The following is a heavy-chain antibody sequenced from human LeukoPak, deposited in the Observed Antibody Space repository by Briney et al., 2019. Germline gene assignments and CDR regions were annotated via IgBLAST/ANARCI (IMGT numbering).Heavy chain of an antibody. D-gene: IGHD3-10*01. CDR1: GFPFNTYA. J-gene: IGHJ4*02. Sequence: GGSLRLSCEASGFPFNTYAMAWVRQVPGKGPEWVASIGSTETFYAGSVGGRFTISRDDSKNTIYLQMDSLRVEDTAIYYCVRDYMSGNGVYDCFEFWGQGTPVTVSS. CDR2: IGSTET. CDR3: VRDYMSGNGVYDCFEF. V-gene: IGHV3-23*01.